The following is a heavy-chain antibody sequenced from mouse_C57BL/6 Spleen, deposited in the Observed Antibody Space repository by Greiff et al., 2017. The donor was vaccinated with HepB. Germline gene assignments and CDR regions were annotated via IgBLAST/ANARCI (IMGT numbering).Heavy chain of an antibody. CDR1: GYTFTSYW. J-gene: IGHJ2*01. Sequence: QVQLQQPGAELVMPGASVKLSCKASGYTFTSYWMHWVKQRPGQGLEWIGEIDPSDSYTNYNQKFKGKSTLTVDKSSSTAYMQLSSLTSEDSAVYDRARYDGYYFDYWGQGTTLTVSS. CDR3: ARYDGYYFDY. CDR2: IDPSDSYT. D-gene: IGHD2-3*01. V-gene: IGHV1-69*01.